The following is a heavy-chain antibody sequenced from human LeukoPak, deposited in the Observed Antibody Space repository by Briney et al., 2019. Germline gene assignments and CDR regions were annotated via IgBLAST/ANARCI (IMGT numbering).Heavy chain of an antibody. V-gene: IGHV3-21*01. D-gene: IGHD3-10*01. CDR2: ISSSSSYI. CDR1: GFTFSSYS. CDR3: ARVSYGSGSSPFDY. J-gene: IGHJ4*02. Sequence: RGSLRLSCAASGFTFSSYSMNWVRQAPGKGLEWVSSISSSSSYIYYADSVKGRFTISRDNAKNSLYLQMNSLRAEDTAVYYCARVSYGSGSSPFDYWGQGTLVTVSS.